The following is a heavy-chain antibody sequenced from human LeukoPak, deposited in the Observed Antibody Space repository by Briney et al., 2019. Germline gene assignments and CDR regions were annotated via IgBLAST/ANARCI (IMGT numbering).Heavy chain of an antibody. D-gene: IGHD1-1*01. V-gene: IGHV3-74*01. CDR2: IKSDGITI. CDR1: GFTFSNYM. CDR3: VRDPPRNYDL. J-gene: IGHJ5*02. Sequence: GGSLRLSCAASGFTFSNYMMHWVRQAPGKGLVWVSRIKSDGITITYADSVKGRFTISRDNAKNTLYLQMSSLRAEDTAVYYCVRDPPRNYDLWGQGTLVTVSS.